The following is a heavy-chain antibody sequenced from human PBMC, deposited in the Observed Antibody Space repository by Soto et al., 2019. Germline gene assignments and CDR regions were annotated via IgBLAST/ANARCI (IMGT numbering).Heavy chain of an antibody. CDR2: INPSGGST. Sequence: ASVKVSCKTSGYIFTNYYMQWVRQAPGQGLEWMGIINPSGGSTSFAQKFQGRVTMTRDTSTSTFYMELSSLSSEDTAVYYCARESFPPYSSYCMDVCGPGTTVTVSS. CDR1: GYIFTNYY. D-gene: IGHD2-21*01. J-gene: IGHJ6*02. CDR3: ARESFPPYSSYCMDV. V-gene: IGHV1-46*01.